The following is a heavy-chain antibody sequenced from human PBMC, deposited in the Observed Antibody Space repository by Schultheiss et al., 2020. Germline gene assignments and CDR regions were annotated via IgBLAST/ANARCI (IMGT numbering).Heavy chain of an antibody. J-gene: IGHJ4*02. D-gene: IGHD6-13*01. Sequence: GGSLRLSCAASGFTFSSYAMSWVRQAPGKGLEWVAVISYDGRDKYYADSVKGRFTISRDNSKNTLYLQMNSLRAEDTAVYYCAREPIAAAGTTDYWGQGTLVTVSS. CDR2: ISYDGRDK. CDR1: GFTFSSYA. V-gene: IGHV3-30*04. CDR3: AREPIAAAGTTDY.